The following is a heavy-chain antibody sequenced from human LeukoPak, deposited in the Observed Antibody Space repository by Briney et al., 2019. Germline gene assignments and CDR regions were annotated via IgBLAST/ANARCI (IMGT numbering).Heavy chain of an antibody. D-gene: IGHD4-17*01. CDR2: INPNGGGT. CDR1: GYTFTGNY. V-gene: IGHV1-2*02. Sequence: ASVKVSCKASGYTFTGNYMHWVRHAPGQGLEWMGWINPNGGGTNYAQKFQGRVTMTRDTSISTAYMDMSRLRTDDTAVYYCVGTTGGDYEFDYWGQGNLVTVSS. J-gene: IGHJ4*02. CDR3: VGTTGGDYEFDY.